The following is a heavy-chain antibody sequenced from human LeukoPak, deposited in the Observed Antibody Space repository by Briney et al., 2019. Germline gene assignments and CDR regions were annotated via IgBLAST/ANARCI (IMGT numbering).Heavy chain of an antibody. CDR3: ARVDQRGPNSSSWSSDY. CDR1: GGTFSSYA. J-gene: IGHJ4*02. Sequence: SVKVSCKASGGTFSSYAISWVRQAPGQGLEWMGRIIPILGTANYAQKLQGRVTMTTDTSTSTAYMELRSLRSDDTAVYYCARVDQRGPNSSSWSSDYWGQGTLVTVSS. D-gene: IGHD6-13*01. CDR2: IIPILGTA. V-gene: IGHV1-69*04.